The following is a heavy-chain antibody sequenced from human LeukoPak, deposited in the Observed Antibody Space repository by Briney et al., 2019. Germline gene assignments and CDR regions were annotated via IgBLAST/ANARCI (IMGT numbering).Heavy chain of an antibody. Sequence: GGSLRLSCAASGFTFSSYWMHWVRQAPGKGLVWVSRINSDGSSTSYADSVKGRFTISRDNAKNTLYLQMNSLRAEDTAVYYCARTSGYYLDAFDIWGQGTMVTVPS. V-gene: IGHV3-74*01. J-gene: IGHJ3*02. CDR2: INSDGSST. CDR3: ARTSGYYLDAFDI. CDR1: GFTFSSYW. D-gene: IGHD3-22*01.